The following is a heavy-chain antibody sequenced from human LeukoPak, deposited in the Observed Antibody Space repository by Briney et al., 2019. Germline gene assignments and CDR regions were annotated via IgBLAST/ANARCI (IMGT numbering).Heavy chain of an antibody. Sequence: GGSLRLSCAASGFTFSSYGMSWVRQAPGKGLEWVAFIRYDGSNKYYADSVKGRFTISRDNSKNTLYLQMNSLRAEDTAVYYCASLWFGELFGFDYWGQGTLVTVSS. CDR2: IRYDGSNK. CDR3: ASLWFGELFGFDY. V-gene: IGHV3-30*02. CDR1: GFTFSSYG. D-gene: IGHD3-10*01. J-gene: IGHJ4*02.